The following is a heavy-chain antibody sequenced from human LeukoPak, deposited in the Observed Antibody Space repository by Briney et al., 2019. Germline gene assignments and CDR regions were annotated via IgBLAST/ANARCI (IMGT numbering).Heavy chain of an antibody. D-gene: IGHD3-10*01. J-gene: IGHJ4*02. Sequence: GWSLRLSCAASGFTFSSFGMNWVRQAPGKGLEWVSSISGSSTYIYYADSVKGRFTISRDNAKNSLYLQMNSLRAEDTAVYYCARGSSFFDYWGQGTLVTVS. CDR2: ISGSSTYI. CDR3: ARGSSFFDY. CDR1: GFTFSSFG. V-gene: IGHV3-21*01.